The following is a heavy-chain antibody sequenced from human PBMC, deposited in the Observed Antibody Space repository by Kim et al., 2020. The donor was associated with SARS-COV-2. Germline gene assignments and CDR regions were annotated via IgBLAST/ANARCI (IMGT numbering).Heavy chain of an antibody. J-gene: IGHJ4*02. CDR1: GFTFSSYA. CDR3: ARVSRGYSYGMGVY. Sequence: GGSLRLSCAASGFTFSSYAMHWVRQAPGKGLEWVAVISYDGSNKYYADSVKGRFTISRDNSKNTLYLQMNSLRAEDTAVYYCARVSRGYSYGMGVYWGQGTLVTVSS. CDR2: ISYDGSNK. V-gene: IGHV3-30-3*01. D-gene: IGHD5-18*01.